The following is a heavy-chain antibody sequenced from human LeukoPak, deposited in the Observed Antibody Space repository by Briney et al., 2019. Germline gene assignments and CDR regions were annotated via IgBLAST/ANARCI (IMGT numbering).Heavy chain of an antibody. J-gene: IGHJ2*01. CDR3: ARDKRIPRWYFDL. Sequence: GGSLRLSCAASGFTFSSYWMSWVRQAPGKGLEWVADIKQDGSEKYYVDSVKGRFTISRDNAKNSLYLQMNSLRAEDTAVYYCARDKRIPRWYFDLWGRGTLVTVSS. CDR1: GFTFSSYW. D-gene: IGHD2-21*01. CDR2: IKQDGSEK. V-gene: IGHV3-7*01.